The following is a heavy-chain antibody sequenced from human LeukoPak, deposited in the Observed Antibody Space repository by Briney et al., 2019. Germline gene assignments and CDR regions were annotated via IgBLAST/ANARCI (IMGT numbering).Heavy chain of an antibody. J-gene: IGHJ4*02. CDR1: GFTFSSYW. CDR2: IKQDGSEK. CDR3: ARSPIFGFGVVPLFDY. Sequence: PGGSLRLSCAASGFTFSSYWMSWVRQAQGKVLEWVANIKQDGSEKYYVDSVKGRFTISRDNAKNSLYLQMNSLRAEDTAVYYCARSPIFGFGVVPLFDYWGQGTLVTVSS. V-gene: IGHV3-7*01. D-gene: IGHD3-3*01.